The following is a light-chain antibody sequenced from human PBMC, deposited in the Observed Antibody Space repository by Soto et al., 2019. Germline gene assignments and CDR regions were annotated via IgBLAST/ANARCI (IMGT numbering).Light chain of an antibody. V-gene: IGKV4-1*01. CDR2: WAS. CDR3: QHYNSYSEA. CDR1: QSVLYSSNNKNY. Sequence: DLVITQSPDSLAFSLGERATINCKSSQSVLYSSNNKNYLAWYQQKPGQPPKLLIYWASTRESGVPDRFSGSGSGTEFTLTISSLQPGDFATYYCQHYNSYSEAFGQGTKV. J-gene: IGKJ1*01.